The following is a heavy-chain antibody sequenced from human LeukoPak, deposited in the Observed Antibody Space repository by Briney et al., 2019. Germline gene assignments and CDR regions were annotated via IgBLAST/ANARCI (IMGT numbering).Heavy chain of an antibody. CDR3: ARDHGSYFLPKYYYMDV. Sequence: GGSLRLSCAASGFTFSHYSMNWVRQAPGKGLEWVSSISSSSSYIYYADSVKGRFTVSRNNAKNSLYLQMNSLRAEDTAVYYCARDHGSYFLPKYYYMDVWGKGTTVTVSS. CDR1: GFTFSHYS. CDR2: ISSSSSYI. J-gene: IGHJ6*03. D-gene: IGHD1-26*01. V-gene: IGHV3-21*01.